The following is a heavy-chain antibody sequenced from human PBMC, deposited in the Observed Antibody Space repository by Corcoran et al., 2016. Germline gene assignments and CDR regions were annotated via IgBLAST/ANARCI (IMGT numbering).Heavy chain of an antibody. J-gene: IGHJ5*02. V-gene: IGHV3-33*01. D-gene: IGHD6-19*01. Sequence: QVQLVESGGGVVQPGRSLRLSCAASGFTFSSYGMHWVRQAPGKGLEWVAVIWYDGSNKYYADSVKGRFTISRENSKNTLYLQMNSLRAEDTAVYYCARVVAVAGTYWFDPWGQGTLVTVSS. CDR2: IWYDGSNK. CDR1: GFTFSSYG. CDR3: ARVVAVAGTYWFDP.